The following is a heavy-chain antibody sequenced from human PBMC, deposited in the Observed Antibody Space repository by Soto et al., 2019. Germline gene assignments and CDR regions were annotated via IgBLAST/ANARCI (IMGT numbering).Heavy chain of an antibody. Sequence: QVQLVESGGGVVQPGRSLRLSCAASGFTFSSYAMHWVRQAPGKGLEWVAVISYDGSNKYYADSVKGRFTISRDNSKNTLYLQMNSLRAEDTAVYYCARGGGDYYYYYYGMDVWGQGTTVTVSS. CDR2: ISYDGSNK. V-gene: IGHV3-30-3*01. CDR1: GFTFSSYA. J-gene: IGHJ6*02. D-gene: IGHD2-21*02. CDR3: ARGGGDYYYYYYGMDV.